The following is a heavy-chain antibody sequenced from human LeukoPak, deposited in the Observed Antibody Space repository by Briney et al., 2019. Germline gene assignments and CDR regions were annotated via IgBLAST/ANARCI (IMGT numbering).Heavy chain of an antibody. CDR2: IESKTDGGTT. V-gene: IGHV3-15*04. Sequence: GGSLRLSCAASGFSFSDAWMSWVRQIPGKGLEWVGRIESKTDGGTTDYAAPVKGRFTISRDDSTNTLYLQMNSLKSEDTAVYYCAKDLDALTPVDAFDTWGQGTMVTVSS. CDR3: AKDLDALTPVDAFDT. D-gene: IGHD1-1*01. CDR1: GFSFSDAW. J-gene: IGHJ3*02.